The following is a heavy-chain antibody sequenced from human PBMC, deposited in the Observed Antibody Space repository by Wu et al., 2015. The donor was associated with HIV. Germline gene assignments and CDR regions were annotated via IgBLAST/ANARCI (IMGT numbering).Heavy chain of an antibody. V-gene: IGHV1-46*02. CDR3: ARGGGMVTDNGYWFFDL. J-gene: IGHJ2*01. D-gene: IGHD2-21*02. CDR2: INPSSGVA. CDR1: AYEFKIYY. Sequence: QMELVQSGAEVKKPGASVKVSCKARAYEFKIYYVHWVRQAPGQSLEWLGLINPSSGVARYAQKFQGRLTMTRDSPTTTVFLDLNNLTSEDTAVYYCARGGGMVTDNGYWFFDLWGRGLPRHCLL.